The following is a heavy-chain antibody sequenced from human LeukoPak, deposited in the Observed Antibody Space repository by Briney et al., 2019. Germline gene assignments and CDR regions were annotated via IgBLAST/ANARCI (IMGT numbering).Heavy chain of an antibody. V-gene: IGHV4-31*03. CDR1: GGSISSGGYY. J-gene: IGHJ4*02. CDR3: ARAGSGYYFDF. Sequence: PSQTLSLTCTVSGGSISSGGYYWSWIRQHPGKGLEWIGYIYYSGSTYYDPSLKSRVTISVDTSKNQFSLKLSSVTAPDTAVYYCARAGSGYYFDFWGQGTLVTVSS. CDR2: IYYSGST. D-gene: IGHD7-27*01.